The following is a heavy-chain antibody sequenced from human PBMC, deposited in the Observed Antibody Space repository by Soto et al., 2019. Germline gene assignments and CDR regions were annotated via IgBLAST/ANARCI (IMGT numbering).Heavy chain of an antibody. D-gene: IGHD3-3*01. CDR3: ATELSGYLDY. V-gene: IGHV4-30-2*01. Sequence: PSETLSLTCAVSGGSINSGGYSWTWIRQPPGKALEWIGFIYQSETTSYNPSLKSRVTISVNRSKNQFSLKLTSVNAADTAVYYCATELSGYLDYWGQGTLVTVS. CDR2: IYQSETT. J-gene: IGHJ4*02. CDR1: GGSINSGGYS.